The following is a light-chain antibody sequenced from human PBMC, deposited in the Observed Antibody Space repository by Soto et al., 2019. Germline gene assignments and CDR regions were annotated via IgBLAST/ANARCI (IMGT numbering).Light chain of an antibody. J-gene: IGLJ1*01. CDR2: TND. Sequence: QSVLTQPPSASGTPGQRVTISCSGSTSNIGSNTVNWYQQLPGTAPKLLIYTNDQPPSGVPDRFSGSKSGTSASLAISGLQFEDEADYHCSSWDDNLDAAGFGAGTKLTVL. V-gene: IGLV1-44*01. CDR3: SSWDDNLDAAG. CDR1: TSNIGSNT.